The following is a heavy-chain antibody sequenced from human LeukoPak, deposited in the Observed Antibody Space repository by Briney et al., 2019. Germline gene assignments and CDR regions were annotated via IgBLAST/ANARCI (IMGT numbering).Heavy chain of an antibody. J-gene: IGHJ3*02. D-gene: IGHD6-6*01. CDR1: GFTFSSYG. CDR3: AKDRYSSSSGAFDI. Sequence: GGSLRLSCAASGFTFSSYGMHWVRQAPGKGLEWVAVIWYDGSNKYYKDSIKGRFTISRDNSKNTLYLQMNSLRAEDTAVYYCAKDRYSSSSGAFDIWGQGTMVTVSS. CDR2: IWYDGSNK. V-gene: IGHV3-33*06.